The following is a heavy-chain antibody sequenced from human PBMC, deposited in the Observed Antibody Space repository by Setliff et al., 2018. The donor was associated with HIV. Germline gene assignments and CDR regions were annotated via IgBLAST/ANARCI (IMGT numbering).Heavy chain of an antibody. D-gene: IGHD3-22*01. CDR3: ARDDDVIMVVVGGDY. V-gene: IGHV1-18*01. CDR1: GYRVISDD. CDR2: ISTYNGNV. J-gene: IGHJ4*02. Sequence: ASVKVSCKASGYRVISDDINWVRQAPGQGLEWMGRISTYNGNVNTAPKFQGRVTMTTDTSTNTAYLELRSLRSDDTAVYYCARDDDVIMVVVGGDYWGQGTLVTVSS.